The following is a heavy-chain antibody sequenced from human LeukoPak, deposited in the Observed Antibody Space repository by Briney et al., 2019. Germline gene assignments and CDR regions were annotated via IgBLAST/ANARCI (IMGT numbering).Heavy chain of an antibody. D-gene: IGHD6-13*01. J-gene: IGHJ4*02. CDR1: GFTFSSYA. V-gene: IGHV3-23*01. CDR3: AKGDAAAGLSPIDY. Sequence: PGGSLRLSCAASGFTFSSYAMSWVRQAPGKGLEWVSAISGSGGSTYYADSVKGRFTISRDNSKNTLYLQMNSLRAEDTAVYYCAKGDAAAGLSPIDYWGQGTLVTVSS. CDR2: ISGSGGST.